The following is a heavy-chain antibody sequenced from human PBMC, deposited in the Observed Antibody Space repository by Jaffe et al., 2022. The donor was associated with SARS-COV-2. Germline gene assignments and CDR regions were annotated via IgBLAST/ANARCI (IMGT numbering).Heavy chain of an antibody. D-gene: IGHD1-26*01. CDR1: GFSLSTSGMC. J-gene: IGHJ6*03. CDR2: IDWDDDK. V-gene: IGHV2-70*01. Sequence: QVTLRESGPALVKPTQTLTLTCTFSGFSLSTSGMCVSWIRQPPGKALEWLALIDWDDDKYYSTSLKTRLTISKDTSKNQVVLTMTNMDPVDTATYYCARSLYSGSYYYYYYMDVWGKGTTVTVSS. CDR3: ARSLYSGSYYYYYYMDV.